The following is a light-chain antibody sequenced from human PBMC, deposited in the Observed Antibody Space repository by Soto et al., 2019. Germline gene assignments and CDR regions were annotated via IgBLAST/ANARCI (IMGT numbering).Light chain of an antibody. V-gene: IGKV1-5*03. CDR2: KAS. CDR3: QQYNSYWT. Sequence: DIQMTQSPSTLSGSVGGRVTITCRASQTISSWLAWYQQKPGKAPKLLIYKASTLKSGVPSRSSGSGSGTEFTLTISSLQPDDFATYYCQQYNSYWTFGQGTKVDIK. CDR1: QTISSW. J-gene: IGKJ1*01.